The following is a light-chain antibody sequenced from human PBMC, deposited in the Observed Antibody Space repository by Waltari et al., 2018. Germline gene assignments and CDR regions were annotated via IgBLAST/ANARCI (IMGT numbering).Light chain of an antibody. J-gene: IGKJ2*01. V-gene: IGKV3-20*01. CDR1: QRVSSSY. CDR3: QQYGSSPYT. CDR2: GAS. Sequence: IVLTQSPGTLSLSPGERATLSCRASQRVSSSYLAWYQQKPGQAPRLLSYGASSRATGIPDMFRGSGSGTDFTLPISRLEPEDFAVYYCQQYGSSPYTFGQGTKLEI.